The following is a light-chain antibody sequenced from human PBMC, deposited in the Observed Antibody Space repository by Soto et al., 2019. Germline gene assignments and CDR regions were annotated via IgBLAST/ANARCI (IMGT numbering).Light chain of an antibody. Sequence: EIVLTQSPGTLSLSPGERATLSCRASQSVSSSYLAWYQQKPGQAPRLLIYGASSRATVIPDRFSGSGSGTDFTLTIERLEPEDFAVYYCQQYGSSPPYSFGQGTMLEIK. V-gene: IGKV3-20*01. CDR3: QQYGSSPPYS. J-gene: IGKJ2*01. CDR1: QSVSSSY. CDR2: GAS.